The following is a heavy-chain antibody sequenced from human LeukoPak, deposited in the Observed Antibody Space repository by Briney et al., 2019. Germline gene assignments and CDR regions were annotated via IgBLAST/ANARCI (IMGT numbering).Heavy chain of an antibody. V-gene: IGHV3-73*01. CDR1: GFTLSGPD. Sequence: GGSLRLSCEASGFTLSGPDIHGVRQASGKGLEWVGRIRTKPRHLPTPYGASVKGRFTISRDDSEKTAYLQMNSLKTEDTAVYYCTTYRSGHYWGQGTLVTGSA. CDR3: TTYRSGHY. CDR2: IRTKPRHLPT. J-gene: IGHJ4*02. D-gene: IGHD6-19*01.